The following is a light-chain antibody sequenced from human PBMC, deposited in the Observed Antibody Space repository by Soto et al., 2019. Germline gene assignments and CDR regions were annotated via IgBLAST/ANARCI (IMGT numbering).Light chain of an antibody. CDR1: SSDIGGTYH. Sequence: QSALTQPPSVSGSPGQSITISCIGTSSDIGGTYHESWHQQHPGKAPKLINYDDNNRPSVVSNRFSGSKTGNTASLIISGLQAEDEADYYCSSYNGSSSYVFGSGTKLTVL. CDR3: SSYNGSSSYV. J-gene: IGLJ1*01. CDR2: DDN. V-gene: IGLV2-14*03.